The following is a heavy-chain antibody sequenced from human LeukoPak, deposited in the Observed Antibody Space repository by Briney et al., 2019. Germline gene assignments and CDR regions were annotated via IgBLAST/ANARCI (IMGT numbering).Heavy chain of an antibody. Sequence: ASVKVSCKASGYTFTGYYMHWVRQAPGQGLEWMGWIYPNSGGTNYAQKFQGRVTMTRDTSISTAYMELSRLRSDDTAVYYCARDSYDSSGYIDYWGQGTLVTVSS. CDR2: IYPNSGGT. V-gene: IGHV1-2*02. CDR1: GYTFTGYY. D-gene: IGHD3-22*01. J-gene: IGHJ4*02. CDR3: ARDSYDSSGYIDY.